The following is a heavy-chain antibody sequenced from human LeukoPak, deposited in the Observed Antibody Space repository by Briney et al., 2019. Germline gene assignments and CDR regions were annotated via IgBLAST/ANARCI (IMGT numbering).Heavy chain of an antibody. Sequence: PSETLSLTCAVYGGSFSGYYWSWIRQPPGKGLEWIGEINHSGSTNYNPSLKSRVTISVDTSKNQFSLKLSSVTAADTAVYYCARGKGLLHYYYYGMDVWGQGTTVTVSS. D-gene: IGHD2-15*01. CDR2: INHSGST. CDR3: ARGKGLLHYYYYGMDV. J-gene: IGHJ6*02. V-gene: IGHV4-34*01. CDR1: GGSFSGYY.